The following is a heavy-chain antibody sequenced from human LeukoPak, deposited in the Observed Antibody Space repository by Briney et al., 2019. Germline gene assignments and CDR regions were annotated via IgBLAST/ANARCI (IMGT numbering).Heavy chain of an antibody. J-gene: IGHJ6*03. D-gene: IGHD1-7*01. CDR2: LIPIFGTA. CDR3: ARATYNWNYVESYYYYYYMDV. Sequence: ASVKVSYKASGRTFSIYAISWVRQAPGQGLEWMGGLIPIFGTANYAEKFQGRVTITTDESTSTAYMELSSLRSEDTAVDYCARATYNWNYVESYYYYYYMDVWGKGTTVTVSS. CDR1: GRTFSIYA. V-gene: IGHV1-69*05.